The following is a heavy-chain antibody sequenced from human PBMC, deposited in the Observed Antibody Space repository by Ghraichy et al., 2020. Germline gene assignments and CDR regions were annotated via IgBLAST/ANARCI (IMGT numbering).Heavy chain of an antibody. V-gene: IGHV4-4*07. CDR1: GGSISSYY. D-gene: IGHD3-3*01. J-gene: IGHJ3*02. CDR2: IYTSGST. CDR3: SRVGYDVWSGYADDAFDI. Sequence: SETLSLTCTVSGGSISSYYWSWIRQPAGKGLEWIGRIYTSGSTNYNPSLKSRVTMSVDTSKNQFSLKLSSVTAADTAVYYWSRVGYDVWSGYADDAFDIWGQGTMVTVSS.